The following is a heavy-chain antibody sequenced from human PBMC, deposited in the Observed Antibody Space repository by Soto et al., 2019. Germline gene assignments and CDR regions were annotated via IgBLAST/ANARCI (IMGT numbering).Heavy chain of an antibody. D-gene: IGHD4-17*01. J-gene: IGHJ5*02. V-gene: IGHV4-59*01. CDR2: IYYSGST. Sequence: SETLSLTCTVSGGSISSYYWSWIRQPPGKGLEWIGYIYYSGSTNYNPSLKSRVTISVDTSKNQFSLKLSSVTAADTAVYYCARAFYGDYASGSGYNWFDPWGQGTLVTVSS. CDR1: GGSISSYY. CDR3: ARAFYGDYASGSGYNWFDP.